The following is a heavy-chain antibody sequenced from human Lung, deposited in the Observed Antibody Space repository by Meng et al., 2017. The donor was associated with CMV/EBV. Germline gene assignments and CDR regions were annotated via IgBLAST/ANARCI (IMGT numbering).Heavy chain of an antibody. CDR2: IKSTTDGGTT. J-gene: IGHJ4*02. D-gene: IGHD5-18*01. Sequence: SGFAFSNAWMSWVRQAPGKGLEWVGHIKSTTDGGTTDYAAPVQDRFAISRDDSSNTLYLQMNSLKSEDTAFYYCTTDLVDTPMVTYDYWGQGTLVTVSS. CDR1: GFAFSNAW. CDR3: TTDLVDTPMVTYDY. V-gene: IGHV3-15*01.